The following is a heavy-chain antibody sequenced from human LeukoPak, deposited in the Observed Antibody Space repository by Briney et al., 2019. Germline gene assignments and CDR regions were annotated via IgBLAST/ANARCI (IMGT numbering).Heavy chain of an antibody. J-gene: IGHJ6*03. CDR3: TTDCLSVVVTSYYMDV. CDR2: INSDGSST. V-gene: IGHV3-74*01. CDR1: GFTFSSYW. Sequence: GGSLRLSCAASGFTFSSYWMHWVRQAPGKGLVWVSRINSDGSSTSYADSVKGRFTISRDDSKNTLYLQMNSLKTEDTAVYYCTTDCLSVVVTSYYMDVWGKGTTVTVSS. D-gene: IGHD3-22*01.